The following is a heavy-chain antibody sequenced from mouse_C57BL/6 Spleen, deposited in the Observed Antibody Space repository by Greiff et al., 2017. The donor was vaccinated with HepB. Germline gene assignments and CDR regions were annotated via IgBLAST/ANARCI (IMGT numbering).Heavy chain of an antibody. V-gene: IGHV1-69*01. CDR1: GYTFTSYW. J-gene: IGHJ3*01. CDR3: ARGDDYGAY. CDR2: IDPSDSYT. Sequence: VQLQQPGAELVMPGASVKLSCKASGYTFTSYWMHWVKQRPGQGLEWIGEIDPSDSYTNYNQKFKGKSTLTVDKSSSTAYMQLSSLTSEDSAVYYCARGDDYGAYWGQGTLVTVSA. D-gene: IGHD2-4*01.